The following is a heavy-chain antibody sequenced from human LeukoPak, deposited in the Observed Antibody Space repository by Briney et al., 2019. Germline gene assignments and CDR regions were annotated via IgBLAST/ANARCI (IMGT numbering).Heavy chain of an antibody. Sequence: GASVKVSCKASGYTFTGYYMHWVRQAPGQGLEWMGWINPNSGGTNYAQKFQGRVTMTRDTPISTAYMELSRLRSDDTAVYYCARAKYYYGSGSYYSTADAFDIWGQGTMVTVSS. V-gene: IGHV1-2*02. CDR3: ARAKYYYGSGSYYSTADAFDI. CDR2: INPNSGGT. CDR1: GYTFTGYY. J-gene: IGHJ3*02. D-gene: IGHD3-10*01.